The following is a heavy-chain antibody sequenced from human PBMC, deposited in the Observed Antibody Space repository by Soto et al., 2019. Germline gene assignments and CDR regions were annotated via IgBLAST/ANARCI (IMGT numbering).Heavy chain of an antibody. J-gene: IGHJ4*02. CDR2: ISGSGGST. CDR1: GFTFSSYA. CDR3: AKLGSPWAIVVVITFDY. Sequence: GGSLRLSCAASGFTFSSYAMSWVRQAPGKGLEWVSAISGSGGSTYYADSVKGRFTISRDNSRNTLYLQMNSLRAEDTAVYYCAKLGSPWAIVVVITFDYWGQGTLVTVSS. D-gene: IGHD3-22*01. V-gene: IGHV3-23*01.